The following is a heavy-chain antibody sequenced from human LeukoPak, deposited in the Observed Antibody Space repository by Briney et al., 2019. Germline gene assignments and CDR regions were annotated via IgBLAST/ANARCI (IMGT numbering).Heavy chain of an antibody. D-gene: IGHD2-2*01. CDR2: IIPIFGTA. CDR3: ARCKCSSTSCYGGGYYYGMDV. J-gene: IGHJ6*04. CDR1: GGTFSSYA. Sequence: SVKVSCKASGGTFSSYAISWVRQAPGQGLEWMGGIIPIFGTANYAQKFQGRVTVTADESTSTAYMELSSLRSEDTAVYYCARCKCSSTSCYGGGYYYGMDVWGKGTTVTVSS. V-gene: IGHV1-69*01.